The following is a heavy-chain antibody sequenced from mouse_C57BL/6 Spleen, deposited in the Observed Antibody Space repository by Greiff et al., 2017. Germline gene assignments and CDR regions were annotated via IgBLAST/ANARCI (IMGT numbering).Heavy chain of an antibody. D-gene: IGHD2-3*01. CDR2: IWTGGGT. V-gene: IGHV2-9-1*01. CDR3: ASLYDGYLTY. J-gene: IGHJ3*01. Sequence: VMLVESGPGLVAPSQSLSITCTVSGFSLTSYAISWVRQPPGKGLEWLGVIWTGGGTNYNSALKSRLSISKDNSKSQVFLKMNSLQTDDTARYXCASLYDGYLTYWGQGTLVTVSA. CDR1: GFSLTSYA.